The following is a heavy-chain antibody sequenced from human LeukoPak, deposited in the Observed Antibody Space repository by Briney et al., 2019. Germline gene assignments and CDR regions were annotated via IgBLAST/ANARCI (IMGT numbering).Heavy chain of an antibody. CDR3: ARDLSVTGTYWFDP. V-gene: IGHV3-21*01. J-gene: IGHJ5*02. CDR2: ISSSSTYI. CDR1: GFTFSNYS. D-gene: IGHD6-19*01. Sequence: PGGSLRLSCAASGFTFSNYSMNWVRQAPGKGLEWVSSISSSSTYIYHADSVKGRFTISRDNAKNSLSLQMNSLRAEDTAVYYCARDLSVTGTYWFDPWGQGTLVTVSS.